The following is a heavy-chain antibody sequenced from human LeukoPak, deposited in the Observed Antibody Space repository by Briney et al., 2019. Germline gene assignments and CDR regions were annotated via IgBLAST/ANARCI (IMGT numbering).Heavy chain of an antibody. J-gene: IGHJ4*02. CDR2: ISTSSSTI. Sequence: GGSLRLSCGASGFTFRSYEMNWVRQAPGKGLEWVSYISTSSSTIYYADSVKGRFTISRDNAKNSLYLQMNSLRDEDTAVYYCARDLPPGSSGWYLGYWGQGTLVTVSS. CDR1: GFTFRSYE. CDR3: ARDLPPGSSGWYLGY. V-gene: IGHV3-48*03. D-gene: IGHD6-19*01.